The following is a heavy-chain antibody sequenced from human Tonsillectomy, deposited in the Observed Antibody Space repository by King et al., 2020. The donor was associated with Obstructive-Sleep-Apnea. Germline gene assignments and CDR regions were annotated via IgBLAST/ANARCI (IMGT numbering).Heavy chain of an antibody. CDR2: IYYSGST. Sequence: QLQEAGPGLVKPSQTLSLTCTVSGGSISSGGYYWSWIRQHPRKGLEWIGYIYYSGSTYYNPSLKSRVTISVETSKNQFSLKLSSLTAADTAVYYCARNSLRTQPFDYWGQGTLVTVSS. D-gene: IGHD4-17*01. CDR1: GGSISSGGYY. CDR3: ARNSLRTQPFDY. V-gene: IGHV4-31*03. J-gene: IGHJ4*02.